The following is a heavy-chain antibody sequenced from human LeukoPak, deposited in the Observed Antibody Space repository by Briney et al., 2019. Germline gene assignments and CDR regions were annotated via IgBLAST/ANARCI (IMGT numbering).Heavy chain of an antibody. V-gene: IGHV3-30-3*01. CDR1: GFTFSSYA. CDR3: ARHTTKYYDFWSGLT. Sequence: PGGSLRLSCAASGFTFSSYAMHWVRQAPGKGLEWMAVISYDGSNKYYADSVKGRFTISRDNSKNTLYLQMNSLRAEDTAVYYCARHTTKYYDFWSGLTWGQGTLVTVSS. CDR2: ISYDGSNK. J-gene: IGHJ5*02. D-gene: IGHD3-3*01.